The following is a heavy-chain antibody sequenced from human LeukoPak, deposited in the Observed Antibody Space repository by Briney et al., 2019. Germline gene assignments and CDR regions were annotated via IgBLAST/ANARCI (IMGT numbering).Heavy chain of an antibody. D-gene: IGHD3-3*01. Sequence: SETLSLTCTVSGGSISSYYWSWIRQPPGKGLEWIGYIYYSGSTNYNPSLKSRVTISVDTSKNQFSLKLSSVTAADTAVYYCARGTSITIFGVVIMFWGQGTLVTVSS. CDR2: IYYSGST. CDR1: GGSISSYY. CDR3: ARGTSITIFGVVIMF. J-gene: IGHJ4*02. V-gene: IGHV4-59*08.